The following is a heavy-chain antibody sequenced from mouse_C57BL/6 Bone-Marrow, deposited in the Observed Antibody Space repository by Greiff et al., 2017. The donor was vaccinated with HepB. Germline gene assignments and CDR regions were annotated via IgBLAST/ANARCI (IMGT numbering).Heavy chain of an antibody. CDR1: GFTFSDYY. D-gene: IGHD3-3*01. V-gene: IGHV5-12*01. Sequence: EVNLVESGGGLVQPGGSLKLSCAASGFTFSDYYMYWVRQTPEKRLEWVAYISNGGGSTYYPDTVKGRFTISRDNAKNTLYLQMSRLKSEDTAMYYCARLGDLAWFAYWGQGTLVTVSA. J-gene: IGHJ3*01. CDR2: ISNGGGST. CDR3: ARLGDLAWFAY.